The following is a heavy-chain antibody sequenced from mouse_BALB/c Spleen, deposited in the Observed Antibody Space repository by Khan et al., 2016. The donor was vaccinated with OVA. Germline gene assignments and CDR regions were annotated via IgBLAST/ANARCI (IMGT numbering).Heavy chain of an antibody. Sequence: VQLQESGAEQAKPGASVKMSCKTSGYTFSSYWMHWVKQRPGQGLEWIGYINPTSGYTEYNEKFKDKATLSADNSSSTAYMQLTSLTSEDSAVYYWARDRIDYWGQGTTRTVSS. CDR3: ARDRIDY. CDR2: INPTSGYT. J-gene: IGHJ2*01. V-gene: IGHV1-7*01. CDR1: GYTFSSYW.